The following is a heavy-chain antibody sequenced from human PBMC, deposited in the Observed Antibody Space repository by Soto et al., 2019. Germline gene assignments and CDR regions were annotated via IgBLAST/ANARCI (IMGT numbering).Heavy chain of an antibody. CDR1: GYSFTSYW. CDR2: IYPGDSDT. D-gene: IGHD5-12*01. CDR3: ARQSRLQGRYYYGMDV. J-gene: IGHJ6*02. Sequence: GESLKISCKGSGYSFTSYWIGWVRQMPGKGLEWMGIIYPGDSDTRYSPSFQGQVTISADKSISTAYLQWSSLKASDTAMYYCARQSRLQGRYYYGMDVCGQGTTVIVSS. V-gene: IGHV5-51*01.